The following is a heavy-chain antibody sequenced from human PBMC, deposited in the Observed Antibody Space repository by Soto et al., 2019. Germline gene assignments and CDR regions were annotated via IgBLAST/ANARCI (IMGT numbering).Heavy chain of an antibody. CDR2: IYTSGST. CDR1: GGSISSYY. J-gene: IGHJ4*02. D-gene: IGHD3-22*01. Sequence: SETPALTCTVSGGSISSYYWSWIRQPAGKGLEWIGRIYTSGSTNYNPSLKSRVTMSVDTSKNQFSLKLTSVTAADTAVYYCARDGGDWYDSSGSHSIWGQGPLSTFST. V-gene: IGHV4-4*07. CDR3: ARDGGDWYDSSGSHSI.